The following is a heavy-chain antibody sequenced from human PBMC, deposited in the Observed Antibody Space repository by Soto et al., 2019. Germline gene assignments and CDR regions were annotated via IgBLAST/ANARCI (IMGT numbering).Heavy chain of an antibody. V-gene: IGHV4-34*01. CDR2: INHSGST. CDR3: ARDWNGYTTGSDAFDI. Sequence: QVQLQQWGAGLLKPSETLSLTCAVYGGSFSGYYWSWIRQPPGKGLEWIGEINHSGSTNYNPSLKRRVTISVDTSKNQFSLKLSSVTAADTAVYYCARDWNGYTTGSDAFDIWGQGTMVTVSS. D-gene: IGHD5-12*01. J-gene: IGHJ3*02. CDR1: GGSFSGYY.